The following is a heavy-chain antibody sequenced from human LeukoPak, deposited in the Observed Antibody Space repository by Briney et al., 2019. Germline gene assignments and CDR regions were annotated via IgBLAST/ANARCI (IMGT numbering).Heavy chain of an antibody. Sequence: GGSLRLSCAASGFTFSSYEMNWVRQAPGKGLEWVSYISSSGSTIYYADSVKGRFTISRDNAKNSLYLQMNSLRAEDTAVYYCARHKRYHYDSSGYYYRKFDYWGQGTLVTVSS. D-gene: IGHD3-22*01. CDR3: ARHKRYHYDSSGYYYRKFDY. V-gene: IGHV3-48*03. J-gene: IGHJ4*02. CDR2: ISSSGSTI. CDR1: GFTFSSYE.